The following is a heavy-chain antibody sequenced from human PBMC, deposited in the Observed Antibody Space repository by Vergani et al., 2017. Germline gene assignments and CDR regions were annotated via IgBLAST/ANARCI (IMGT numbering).Heavy chain of an antibody. Sequence: QVQLQESGPGLVKPSQTLSLTCTVSGASIHNDFYYWHWIRQPAGKGLEWIGRIHVSGITNYNSSLQSRVSMSVDTSKNQFSLTLTSVTAADTAVYYCARDSKQLHQRAFDLWGQGTMVTVSS. CDR2: IHVSGIT. CDR3: ARDSKQLHQRAFDL. D-gene: IGHD4-23*01. CDR1: GASIHNDFYY. V-gene: IGHV4-61*02. J-gene: IGHJ3*01.